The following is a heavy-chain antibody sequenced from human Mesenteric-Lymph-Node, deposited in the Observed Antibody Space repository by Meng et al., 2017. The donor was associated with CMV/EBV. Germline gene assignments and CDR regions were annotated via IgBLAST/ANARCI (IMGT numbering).Heavy chain of an antibody. Sequence: GSLRLSCTVSGGSLSSYYWSWIRQPPGKGLEWIGYIYYSGNTNYNPSLKSRVTISRDSSKNQFSLKLSSVTAADTAVYYCAGLIVEMATLKGYYFDYWGQGRLVTVS. CDR3: AGLIVEMATLKGYYFDY. CDR1: GGSLSSYY. D-gene: IGHD5-24*01. J-gene: IGHJ4*02. V-gene: IGHV4-59*01. CDR2: IYYSGNT.